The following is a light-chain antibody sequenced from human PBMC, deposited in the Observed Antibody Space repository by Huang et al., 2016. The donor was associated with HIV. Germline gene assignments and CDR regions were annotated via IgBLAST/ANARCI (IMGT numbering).Light chain of an antibody. Sequence: DIQMTQSPSSLSASVGDRVTINCRASKSISAYLNWYQQKPGKATKLLIYGASTLQSGVPSRFSGSGSGTDFTLTINSLQPEDFATYYCQKSYTTPLTFGGGTKVEI. V-gene: IGKV1-39*01. CDR2: GAS. CDR3: QKSYTTPLT. CDR1: KSISAY. J-gene: IGKJ4*01.